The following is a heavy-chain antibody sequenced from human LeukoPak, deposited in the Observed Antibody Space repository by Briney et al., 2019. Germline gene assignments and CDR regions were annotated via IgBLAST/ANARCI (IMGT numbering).Heavy chain of an antibody. CDR1: GGSISSYY. CDR3: ARNLIPEQLVLNF. CDR2: IYYSGST. V-gene: IGHV4-59*01. J-gene: IGHJ4*02. Sequence: SETLSLTCTVSGGSISSYYWSWIRQPPGKGLEWIGYIYYSGSTNYSPSLKSRVTISGDTSKNQFSLNLKSVTPEDTAVYYCARNLIPEQLVLNFWGQGTLVTVSS. D-gene: IGHD6-13*01.